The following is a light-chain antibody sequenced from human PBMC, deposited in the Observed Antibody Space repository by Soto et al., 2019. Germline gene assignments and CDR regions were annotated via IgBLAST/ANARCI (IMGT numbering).Light chain of an antibody. Sequence: EIVMTQSPATLSVSPGEKATLSCRASQTVSNNLAWYQQKPGQAPRLLIYFASTRATGIPARFSGSGSGTEFTLTISSLQPEDFAVYYCQQYNQWPLTFGGGTKAETK. CDR3: QQYNQWPLT. CDR2: FAS. V-gene: IGKV3-15*01. CDR1: QTVSNN. J-gene: IGKJ4*01.